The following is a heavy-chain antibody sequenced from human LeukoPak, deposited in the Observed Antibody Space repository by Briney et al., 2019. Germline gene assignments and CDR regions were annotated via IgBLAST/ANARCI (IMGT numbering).Heavy chain of an antibody. J-gene: IGHJ6*02. CDR1: GFTFSSYG. D-gene: IGHD2-15*01. V-gene: IGHV3-33*01. CDR2: IWYDGSDK. CDR3: ARSVVAAPFYGMDV. Sequence: GGSLRLSCAASGFTFSSYGMHWVRQAPGEGLEWVAVIWYDGSDKYYADSVKGRLTISRDNSKNTLYLQMNSLRAEDTAVYYCARSVVAAPFYGMDVWGQGTTVTVSS.